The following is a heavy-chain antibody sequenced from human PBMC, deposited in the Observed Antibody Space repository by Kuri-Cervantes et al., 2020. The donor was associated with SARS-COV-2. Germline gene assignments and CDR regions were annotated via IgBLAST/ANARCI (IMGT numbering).Heavy chain of an antibody. D-gene: IGHD1-26*01. CDR2: MNPNSGNT. V-gene: IGHV1-8*03. J-gene: IGHJ6*03. CDR1: GYTFTSYD. Sequence: ASVKVSCKASGYTFTSYDINWVRQATGQGLEWMGWMNPNSGNTGYAQKFQGRVTITRNTSISTAYMELSSLRSEDTAVYYCARLLRGAYYYYYMDVWGKGTTATVSS. CDR3: ARLLRGAYYYYYMDV.